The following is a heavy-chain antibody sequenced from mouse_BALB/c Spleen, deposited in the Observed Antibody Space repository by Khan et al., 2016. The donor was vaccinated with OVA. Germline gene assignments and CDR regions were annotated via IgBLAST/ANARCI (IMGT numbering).Heavy chain of an antibody. D-gene: IGHD2-4*01. CDR1: GYSITSEYT. CDR2: IGYSGNT. V-gene: IGHV3-2*02. CDR3: ARKDYYDYDPFPY. Sequence: EVQLQESGPGLVKPSQSLSLTCTVTGYSITSEYTWNGIRQFPGNKLEWMGFIGYSGNTRYNPSLKSRISITRDTYKNQFFLPLNSVTSEATATYYAARKDYYDYDPFPYWGQGTLVTVSA. J-gene: IGHJ3*01.